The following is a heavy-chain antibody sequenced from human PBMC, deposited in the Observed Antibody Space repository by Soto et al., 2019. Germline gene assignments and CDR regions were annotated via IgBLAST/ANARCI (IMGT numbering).Heavy chain of an antibody. D-gene: IGHD3-16*01. CDR3: AKDDGTGL. CDR2: TSKDGRE. CDR1: GFTLSSSG. J-gene: IGHJ4*02. Sequence: QVQLVESGGGVVQPGTSLRLSCVVSGFTLSSSGIHWVRQAPGKGLEWVAVTSKDGRERYADSVKGRFTISRDNPKNTLYLQLSSLRGEDTAVYFCAKDDGTGLWGQGTPVIVSS. V-gene: IGHV3-30*18.